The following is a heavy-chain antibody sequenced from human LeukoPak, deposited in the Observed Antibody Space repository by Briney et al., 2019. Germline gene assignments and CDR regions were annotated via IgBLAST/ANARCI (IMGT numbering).Heavy chain of an antibody. CDR1: GFTFSSYG. D-gene: IGHD2-2*01. V-gene: IGHV3-30*02. CDR2: IRYDGSNK. Sequence: GGSLRLSCAASGFTFSSYGMHWVRQAPGKGLEWVAFIRYDGSNKYYADSVKGRFTISRDDSKNTLYLQMNSLRAEDTAVYYCAKDQDGLYCSSTSCWGHFQHWGQGTLVTVSS. J-gene: IGHJ1*01. CDR3: AKDQDGLYCSSTSCWGHFQH.